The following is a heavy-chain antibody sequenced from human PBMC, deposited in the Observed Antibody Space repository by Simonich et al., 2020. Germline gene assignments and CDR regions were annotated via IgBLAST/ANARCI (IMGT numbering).Heavy chain of an antibody. V-gene: IGHV3-30*07. Sequence: GGGVVQPGRSLRLSCAASGFTFSCYAMHWVRQAPGKGLEWVAFISNDGSNKYYADSVKGRFTISRDNSKNTLYLQMNSLRAEDTAVYYCARDLGSSYYFDYWGQGTLVTVSS. CDR2: ISNDGSNK. CDR3: ARDLGSSYYFDY. J-gene: IGHJ4*02. D-gene: IGHD6-6*01. CDR1: GFTFSCYA.